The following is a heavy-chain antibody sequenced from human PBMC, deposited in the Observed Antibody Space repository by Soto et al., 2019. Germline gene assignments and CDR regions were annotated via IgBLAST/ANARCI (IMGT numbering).Heavy chain of an antibody. CDR3: ARGYCSSTICYIWDNWFDP. J-gene: IGHJ5*02. V-gene: IGHV4-59*01. CDR1: GGSISSYY. Sequence: SETLSLTCAVYGGSISSYYWSWIRQPPGKGLEWIGYIYYSGSTNYNPSLKSRVTISVDTSKNQFSLKLSSVTAADTAVYYCARGYCSSTICYIWDNWFDPWGQGTLVTVSS. D-gene: IGHD2-2*02. CDR2: IYYSGST.